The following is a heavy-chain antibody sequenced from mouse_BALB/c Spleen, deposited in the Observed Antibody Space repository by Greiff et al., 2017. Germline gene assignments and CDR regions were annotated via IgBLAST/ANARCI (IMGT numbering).Heavy chain of an antibody. Sequence: EVQLQESGGGLVQPGGSRKLSCAASGFTFSSFGMHWVRQAPEKGLEWVAYISSGSSTIYYADTVKGRFTISRDNPKNTLFLQMTSLRSEDTAMYYCARSVVDAMDYWGQGTSVTVSS. CDR3: ARSVVDAMDY. CDR2: ISSGSSTI. J-gene: IGHJ4*01. CDR1: GFTFSSFG. V-gene: IGHV5-17*02. D-gene: IGHD1-1*01.